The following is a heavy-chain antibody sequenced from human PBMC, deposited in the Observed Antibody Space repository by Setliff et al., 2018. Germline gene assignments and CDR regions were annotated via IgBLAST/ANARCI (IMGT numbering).Heavy chain of an antibody. D-gene: IGHD1-26*01. CDR2: INPHTGGT. CDR3: ARMDAGSYSLSFDY. Sequence: ASVKVSCKASGYTFTDYYMNWLRQAPGQGLEWMGWINPHTGGTTYNQKFQGRVTMSRDTSISTAYMELSSLRSEDTAVYYCARMDAGSYSLSFDYWGQGALVTVSS. CDR1: GYTFTDYY. J-gene: IGHJ4*02. V-gene: IGHV1-2*02.